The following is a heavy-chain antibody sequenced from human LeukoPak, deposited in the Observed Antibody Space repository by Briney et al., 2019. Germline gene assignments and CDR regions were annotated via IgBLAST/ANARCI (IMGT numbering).Heavy chain of an antibody. CDR3: ARVNFDHAFGI. J-gene: IGHJ3*02. Sequence: ASVKVSCKASGGTFSSYGISWVRQAPGQGLEWMGRIIPILGTVNYAQNFQGRVTITTDESTRTAYMDVSSLRSEDTAVYYCARVNFDHAFGIWGQGTMVTVSS. CDR2: IIPILGTV. CDR1: GGTFSSYG. V-gene: IGHV1-69*11. D-gene: IGHD3-9*01.